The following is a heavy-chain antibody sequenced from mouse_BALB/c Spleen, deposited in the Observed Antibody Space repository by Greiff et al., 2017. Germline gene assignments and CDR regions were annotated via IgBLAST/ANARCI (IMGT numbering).Heavy chain of an antibody. CDR2: IWAGGST. Sequence: VQLQQSGPGLVAPSQSLSITCTVSGFSLTSYGVHWVRQPPGKGLEWLGVIWAGGSTNYNSALMSRLSISKDNSKSQVFLKMNSLQTDDTAMYYCASLDSSGSSWFAYWGQGTLVTVSA. CDR1: GFSLTSYG. D-gene: IGHD3-2*01. J-gene: IGHJ3*01. CDR3: ASLDSSGSSWFAY. V-gene: IGHV2-9*02.